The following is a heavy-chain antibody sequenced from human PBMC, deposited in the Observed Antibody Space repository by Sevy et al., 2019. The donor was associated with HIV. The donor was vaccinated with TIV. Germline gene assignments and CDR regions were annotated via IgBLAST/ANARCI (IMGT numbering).Heavy chain of an antibody. CDR1: GVSISSSTYY. Sequence: SETLSLTCAVSGVSISSSTYYWGWIRQPPGRGLEWIGSVYFTGSTYYNPSLKRRVTISVDTSKTEFSLKVNTVTAADTAVYYCSRLGGLRFFDWSSLNYFDYWGQGTLVTVSS. CDR2: VYFTGST. CDR3: SRLGGLRFFDWSSLNYFDY. D-gene: IGHD3-9*01. V-gene: IGHV4-39*01. J-gene: IGHJ4*02.